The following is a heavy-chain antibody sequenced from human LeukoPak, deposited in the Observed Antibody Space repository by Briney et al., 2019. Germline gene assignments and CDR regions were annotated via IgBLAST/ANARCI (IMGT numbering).Heavy chain of an antibody. Sequence: SETLSLTCTVSGGSISSYYWSWIRQPPGKGLEWIGYIYYSGSTNYNPSLKSRVTISVDTSKNQFSLKLSSVTAADTAVYYCARMGVVPAAIGFDPWGQGTLVTVSS. V-gene: IGHV4-59*08. J-gene: IGHJ5*02. D-gene: IGHD2-2*01. CDR2: IYYSGST. CDR3: ARMGVVPAAIGFDP. CDR1: GGSISSYY.